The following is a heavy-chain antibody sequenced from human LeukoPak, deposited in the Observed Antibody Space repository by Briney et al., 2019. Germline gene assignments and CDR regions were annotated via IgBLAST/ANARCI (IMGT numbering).Heavy chain of an antibody. J-gene: IGHJ3*02. Sequence: SETLSLTCAVSGYSIRSGYYWGWIRQPPGKGLEWIGSIYHSGGTYYNPSLKSRVTISVDTSKNQFSLKLSSVTAADTAVYYCARSITMFGVVWDAFDIWGQGTMVTVSS. CDR1: GYSIRSGYY. CDR3: ARSITMFGVVWDAFDI. D-gene: IGHD3-3*01. CDR2: IYHSGGT. V-gene: IGHV4-38-2*01.